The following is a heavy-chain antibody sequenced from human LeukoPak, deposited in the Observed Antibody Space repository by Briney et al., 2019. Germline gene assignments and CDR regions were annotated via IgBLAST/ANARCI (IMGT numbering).Heavy chain of an antibody. D-gene: IGHD3-16*01. CDR3: ARGRKDRDLRLLLY. V-gene: IGHV1-8*01. J-gene: IGHJ4*02. CDR1: VYTYSRYD. CDR2: MNPNSGNT. Sequence: ASVNVSCKASVYTYSRYDINSVRQATGQGGEGMGCMNPNSGNTGYAQKLQGRLIMTTNTSINTAYMQLSSLTSEDTAMYYCARGRKDRDLRLLLYWGQGTLVTVSS.